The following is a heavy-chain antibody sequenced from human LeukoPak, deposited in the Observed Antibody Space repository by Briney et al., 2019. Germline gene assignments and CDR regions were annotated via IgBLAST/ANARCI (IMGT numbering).Heavy chain of an antibody. CDR1: GGTFSSYA. V-gene: IGHV1-69*13. D-gene: IGHD6-6*01. CDR2: IIPIFGTA. J-gene: IGHJ4*02. Sequence: ASVKVSCKASGGTFSSYAISWVRQAPGQGLEWMGGIIPIFGTANYAQKFQGRVTITADESTSTAYMELSSLRSEDTAVYYCARKSIAARVIDYWGQGTLVTVSS. CDR3: ARKSIAARVIDY.